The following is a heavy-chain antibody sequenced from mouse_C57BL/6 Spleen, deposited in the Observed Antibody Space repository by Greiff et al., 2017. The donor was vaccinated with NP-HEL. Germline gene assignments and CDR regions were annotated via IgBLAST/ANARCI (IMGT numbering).Heavy chain of an antibody. J-gene: IGHJ2*01. CDR3: ARERLTVVARSIDY. CDR1: GYTFTSYG. V-gene: IGHV1-81*01. Sequence: QVQLQQSGAELARPGASVKLSCKASGYTFTSYGISWVKQRTGQGLEWIGEIYPRSGNTYYNEKFKGKATLTADKSSSTAYMELHSLTSEDSAVEFYARERLTVVARSIDYWGQGTTLTVSS. CDR2: IYPRSGNT. D-gene: IGHD1-1*01.